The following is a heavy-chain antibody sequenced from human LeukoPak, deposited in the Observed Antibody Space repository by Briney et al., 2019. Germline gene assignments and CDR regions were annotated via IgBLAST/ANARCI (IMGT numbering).Heavy chain of an antibody. Sequence: GGSLRLSCAASGFTFSRYSMNWVLQAPGKGLEWVSSISSSSSYIYYADSVKGRFTISRDNAKNSLYLQMNSLRAEDTAVYYCARSRGDSGYDYWGQGTLVTVSS. J-gene: IGHJ4*02. V-gene: IGHV3-21*01. CDR1: GFTFSRYS. CDR3: ARSRGDSGYDY. CDR2: ISSSSSYI. D-gene: IGHD3-22*01.